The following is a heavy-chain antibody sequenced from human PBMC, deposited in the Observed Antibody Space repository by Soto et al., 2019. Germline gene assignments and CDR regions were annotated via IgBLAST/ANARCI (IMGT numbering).Heavy chain of an antibody. J-gene: IGHJ6*02. V-gene: IGHV3-30-3*01. CDR2: ISYDGSNK. CDR1: GFTFSSYA. Sequence: QVQLVESGGGVVQPGRSLRLSCAASGFTFSSYAMHWVRQAPGKGLEWVAVISYDGSNKYYADSVKGRFTISRDNSKNTLYLQMNSLRAEDTAVYYCARTGSDDFWSGYYGPRGYYGMDVWGQGTTVTVSS. CDR3: ARTGSDDFWSGYYGPRGYYGMDV. D-gene: IGHD3-3*01.